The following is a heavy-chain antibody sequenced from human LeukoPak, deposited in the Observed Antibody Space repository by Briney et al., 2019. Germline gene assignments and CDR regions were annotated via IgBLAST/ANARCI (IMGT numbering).Heavy chain of an antibody. V-gene: IGHV4-38-2*01. J-gene: IGHJ4*02. D-gene: IGHD6-6*01. CDR3: ARLSSIEGFDY. Sequence: KTSETLSLTCAVSGYSISSGYYWGWIRQPPGKGLEWIGSIYHSGSTYYNPSLKSRVTILVDTSKNQFSLKLSSVTAADTAVYYCARLSSIEGFDYWGQGTLVTVSS. CDR1: GYSISSGYY. CDR2: IYHSGST.